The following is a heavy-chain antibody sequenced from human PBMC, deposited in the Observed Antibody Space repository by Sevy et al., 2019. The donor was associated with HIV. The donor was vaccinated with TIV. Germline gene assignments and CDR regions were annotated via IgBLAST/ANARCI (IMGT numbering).Heavy chain of an antibody. V-gene: IGHV1-69*13. CDR2: IIPIFGTA. J-gene: IGHJ6*02. D-gene: IGHD5-18*01. Sequence: ASVKVSCKASGGTFSSYAISWVRQAPGQGLEWMGGIIPIFGTANYAQKFQGRVTITADESTGTAYMELSSLRSEDTAVYYCARSGTSQRYYYGMDVWGQGTTVTVSS. CDR3: ARSGTSQRYYYGMDV. CDR1: GGTFSSYA.